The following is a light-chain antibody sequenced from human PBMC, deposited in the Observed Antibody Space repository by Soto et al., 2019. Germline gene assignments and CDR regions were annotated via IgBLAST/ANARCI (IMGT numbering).Light chain of an antibody. Sequence: EVVLTQSPATLSLSPGEGATLSCRVSQSISSNLAWYQQKPGQAPRLLIYGASTRATGIPARFSGSGSGTEFTLTISSLQSEDFAVYYCQQYNNWWTFGQGTKVDIK. CDR1: QSISSN. J-gene: IGKJ1*01. V-gene: IGKV3-15*01. CDR2: GAS. CDR3: QQYNNWWT.